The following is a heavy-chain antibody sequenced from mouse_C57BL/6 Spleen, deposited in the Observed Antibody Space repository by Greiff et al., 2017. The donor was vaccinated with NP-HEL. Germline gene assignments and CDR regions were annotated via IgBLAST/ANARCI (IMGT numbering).Heavy chain of an antibody. CDR3: ARYYGSSYGGFAY. V-gene: IGHV1-52*01. CDR1: GYTFTSYW. J-gene: IGHJ3*01. Sequence: VQLQQPGAELVRPGSSVKLSCKASGYTFTSYWMHWVKQRPIQGLEWIGNIDPSDSETHYNQKFKDKATLTVDKSSSTAYMQLSSLTSEDSAVYYCARYYGSSYGGFAYWGQGTLVTVSA. CDR2: IDPSDSET. D-gene: IGHD1-1*01.